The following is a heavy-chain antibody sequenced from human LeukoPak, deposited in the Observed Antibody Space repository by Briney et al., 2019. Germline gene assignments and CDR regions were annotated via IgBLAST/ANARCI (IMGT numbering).Heavy chain of an antibody. V-gene: IGHV3-23*01. CDR3: AKGPNLGATLNY. Sequence: PGGSLRLSCAASGFTFSSYAMSWVRQAPGKGLEWVSAISGSGGSTYYADSVKGRFTISRDNSKNTQYLQMNSPRAEDTAVYYCAKGPNLGATLNYWGQGTLVTVSS. D-gene: IGHD1-26*01. CDR1: GFTFSSYA. J-gene: IGHJ4*02. CDR2: ISGSGGST.